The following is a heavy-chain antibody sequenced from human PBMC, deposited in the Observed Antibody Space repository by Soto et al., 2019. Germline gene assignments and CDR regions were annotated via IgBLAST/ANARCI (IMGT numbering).Heavy chain of an antibody. CDR2: ISWNSGSI. Sequence: GGSLRLSCAASGFTFDDYAMHWVRQAPWKGLEWVSGISWNSGSIGYADSVKGRFTISRDNAKNSLYLQMNSLRAEDTALYYCAKARASSGWYSRYFQHWGQGTLVTVSS. CDR1: GFTFDDYA. D-gene: IGHD6-19*01. J-gene: IGHJ1*01. CDR3: AKARASSGWYSRYFQH. V-gene: IGHV3-9*01.